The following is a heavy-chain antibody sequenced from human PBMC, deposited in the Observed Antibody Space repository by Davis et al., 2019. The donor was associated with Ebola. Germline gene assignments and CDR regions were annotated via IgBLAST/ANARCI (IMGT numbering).Heavy chain of an antibody. D-gene: IGHD3-16*01. CDR2: ISYDGSNE. J-gene: IGHJ6*02. V-gene: IGHV3-30*03. Sequence: GESLKISCATSGFRFSDYSMNWVRQAPGKGLEWVAVISYDGSNEYYADSVKGRFTISRDNSKNTIYLQMNSLRAGDTAVYYCARHYVYDYYMGLDVWGQGTTVTVSS. CDR3: ARHYVYDYYMGLDV. CDR1: GFRFSDYS.